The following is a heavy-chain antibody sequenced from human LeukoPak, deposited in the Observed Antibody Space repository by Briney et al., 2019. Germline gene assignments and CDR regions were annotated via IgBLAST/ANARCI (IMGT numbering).Heavy chain of an antibody. J-gene: IGHJ4*02. CDR2: ISGRGNTI. CDR3: ARDPPALEDFDY. CDR1: GFTFRSYN. V-gene: IGHV3-48*04. Sequence: PRGSLRLSCAASGFTFRSYNMNRVRQAPGKELEWVSYISGRGNTIKYADSVKVRFTISRDNGKNSLYLHMSSLRAEDTAVYYCARDPPALEDFDYWGQGTQVTVSS.